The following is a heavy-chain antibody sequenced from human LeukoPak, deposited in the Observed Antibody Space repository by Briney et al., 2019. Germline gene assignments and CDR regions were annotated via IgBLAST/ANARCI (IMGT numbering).Heavy chain of an antibody. D-gene: IGHD6-19*01. CDR3: ARDGAVAGTRDYYYYYMDV. Sequence: GGSLRLSCAASGFTFSSYWMSWVRQAPGKGLEWVANIKQDGSEKYYVDSVKGRFTISRDNAKNSLYLQMDSLRAEDTAVYYCARDGAVAGTRDYYYYYMDVWGKGTTVTVSS. V-gene: IGHV3-7*01. CDR1: GFTFSSYW. J-gene: IGHJ6*03. CDR2: IKQDGSEK.